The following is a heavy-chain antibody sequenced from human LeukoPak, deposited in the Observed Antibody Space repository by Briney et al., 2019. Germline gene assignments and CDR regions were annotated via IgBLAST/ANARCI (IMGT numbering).Heavy chain of an antibody. V-gene: IGHV3-9*01. Sequence: GRSLRLSCAASGFTFDDYAMHWVRQAPGKGLEWVSGISWNSGSIGYADSVKGRFTISRDNAKNSLYLQMNSLRAEDTALYYCAKDQGLTVTTFDYWGQGTLVTVSS. D-gene: IGHD4-11*01. CDR1: GFTFDDYA. J-gene: IGHJ4*02. CDR3: AKDQGLTVTTFDY. CDR2: ISWNSGSI.